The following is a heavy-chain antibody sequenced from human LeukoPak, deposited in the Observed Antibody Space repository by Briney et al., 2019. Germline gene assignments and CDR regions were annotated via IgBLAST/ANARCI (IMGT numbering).Heavy chain of an antibody. CDR2: TMQDGREK. CDR1: AFTFSNNW. D-gene: IGHD5-12*01. J-gene: IGHJ1*01. Sequence: GSLRLSCAAAAFTFSNNWMIWVRQAQGKGREWVGNTMQDGREKRYADSVRGRFSISTDNAQTSLYLQMNSLRAEDTAVYYCARAYDAWLRLTGGEGTLVTVS. CDR3: ARAYDAWLRLT. V-gene: IGHV3-7*05.